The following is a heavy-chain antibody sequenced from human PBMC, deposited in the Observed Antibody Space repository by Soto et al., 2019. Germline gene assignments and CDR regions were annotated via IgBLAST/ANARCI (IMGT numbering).Heavy chain of an antibody. CDR2: IFYSGRSGST. Sequence: SETLSLTCSVSGGSISSYYWSWIRPPPGKGVEWIGYIFYSGRSGSTNYNPSLKSRVTISVDTSKNQFSLKLSSVTAADTAVYYCARTALGWFDPWGQGTLVTVSS. D-gene: IGHD2-21*02. CDR3: ARTALGWFDP. J-gene: IGHJ5*02. V-gene: IGHV4-59*01. CDR1: GGSISSYY.